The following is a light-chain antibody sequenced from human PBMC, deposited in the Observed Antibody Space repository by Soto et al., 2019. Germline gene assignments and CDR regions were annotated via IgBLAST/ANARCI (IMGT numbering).Light chain of an antibody. CDR1: QDVSTN. CDR3: QQYGRSPLT. CDR2: GAS. Sequence: ETVMTQSPDTLSVSPGESATLSCRASQDVSTNLAWFHHKPGQTPRLVLYGASSRATGIPDRFSGSGSGTDFTLTISRLEPEDFAVYHCQQYGRSPLTFGGGTKVDI. V-gene: IGKV3-20*01. J-gene: IGKJ4*01.